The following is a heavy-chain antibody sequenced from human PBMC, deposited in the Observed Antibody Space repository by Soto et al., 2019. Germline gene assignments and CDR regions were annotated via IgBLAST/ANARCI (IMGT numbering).Heavy chain of an antibody. V-gene: IGHV3-11*01. CDR3: ARELYYYGSGSF. CDR2: ISSSGSTI. CDR1: GFIFSDYY. Sequence: GGSLRLSCAASGFIFSDYYMSWIRQAPGKGLEWVSYISSSGSTIFYADSVKGRFTISRDNAKNSLYLQMNSLRAEDKAVYYCARELYYYGSGSFWGQGTLVTVSS. D-gene: IGHD3-10*01. J-gene: IGHJ4*02.